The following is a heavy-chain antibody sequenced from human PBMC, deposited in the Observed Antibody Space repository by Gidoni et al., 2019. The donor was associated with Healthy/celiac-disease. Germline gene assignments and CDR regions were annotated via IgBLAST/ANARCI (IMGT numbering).Heavy chain of an antibody. J-gene: IGHJ6*02. V-gene: IGHV3-33*01. CDR3: AREVYYYGMDV. CDR1: GFTFSSYG. CDR2: IWYDGSNK. Sequence: QVQLVESGGGVVQPGRSLRPSWAASGFTFSSYGMHWVRQAPGKGLGWVAVIWYDGSNKYYADSVKGRFTISRDNSKNTLYLQMNSLRAEDTAVYYCAREVYYYGMDVWGQGTTVTVSS.